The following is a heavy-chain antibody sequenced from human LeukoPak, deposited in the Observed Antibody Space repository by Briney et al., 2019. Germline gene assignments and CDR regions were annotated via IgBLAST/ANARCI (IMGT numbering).Heavy chain of an antibody. CDR2: IIPILGIA. Sequence: SVKVSCKASGGTFSSYAISWVRQAPGQGLEWMGRIIPILGIANYAQKFRGRVTITADKSTSTAYMELSSLRSEDTAVYYCARDPNWFDPWGQGTLVTVSS. J-gene: IGHJ5*02. CDR1: GGTFSSYA. V-gene: IGHV1-69*04. CDR3: ARDPNWFDP.